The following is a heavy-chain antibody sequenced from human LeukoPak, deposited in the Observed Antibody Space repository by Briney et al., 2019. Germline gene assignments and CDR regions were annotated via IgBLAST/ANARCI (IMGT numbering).Heavy chain of an antibody. J-gene: IGHJ6*02. CDR2: INQSGST. V-gene: IGHV4-34*01. CDR3: ARVQPTYYYGMDV. Sequence: SETLSLTCAVYGGSFSGYYWSWIRQPPGKELEWIGEINQSGSTNYNPSLKSRVTISLDTSKNQFSLRLSSVTAADTAVYYCARVQPTYYYGMDVWGQGTTVTVSS. CDR1: GGSFSGYY.